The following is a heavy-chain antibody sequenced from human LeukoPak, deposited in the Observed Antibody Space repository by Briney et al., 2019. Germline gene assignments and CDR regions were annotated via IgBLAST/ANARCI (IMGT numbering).Heavy chain of an antibody. J-gene: IGHJ4*02. D-gene: IGHD3-3*01. CDR1: GGSVRGYY. CDR2: IYSSGRT. CDR3: ARHQDFWSGYFDY. V-gene: IGHV4-4*07. Sequence: PSETLSLTCTVSGGSVRGYYWNWIRRPAGKGLEWIGHIYSSGRTNYNPSLKSRVTMSVDTSKNQFSLKLTSVTAADTAVYYCARHQDFWSGYFDYWGQGSLVIVSS.